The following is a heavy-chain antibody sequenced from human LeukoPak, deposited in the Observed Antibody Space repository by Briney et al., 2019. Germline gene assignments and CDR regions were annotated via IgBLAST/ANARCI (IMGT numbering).Heavy chain of an antibody. CDR1: GFTFTKYA. J-gene: IGHJ4*02. Sequence: GASLRLSCAVSGFTFTKYAVSWVRQGPEKGLEWVSAISDRGDATYYADSVKGRFTISRDNSKNTLYLQMNSLRAEDTAVYYCAKDNTPFILTGSYFDYWGQGTLVTVSS. CDR3: AKDNTPFILTGSYFDY. V-gene: IGHV3-23*01. D-gene: IGHD3-9*01. CDR2: ISDRGDAT.